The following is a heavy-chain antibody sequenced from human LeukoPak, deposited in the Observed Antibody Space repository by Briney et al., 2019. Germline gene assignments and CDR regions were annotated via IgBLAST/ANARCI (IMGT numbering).Heavy chain of an antibody. CDR3: ARLSSPNDSRYNWFDP. CDR1: GDSVSSNSAA. V-gene: IGHV6-1*01. Sequence: SQTLSLTCAISGDSVSSNSAAWNWIRQSPSRGLGWLGRTYYRSKWYNDYAVSVKSRITINPDTSKNQFSLQLNSVTPEDTAVYYCARLSSPNDSRYNWFDPWGQGTLVTVSS. D-gene: IGHD6-13*01. CDR2: TYYRSKWYN. J-gene: IGHJ5*02.